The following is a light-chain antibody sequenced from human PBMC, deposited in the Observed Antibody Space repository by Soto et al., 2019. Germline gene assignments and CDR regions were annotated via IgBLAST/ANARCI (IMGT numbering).Light chain of an antibody. CDR2: AAS. V-gene: IGKV1-39*01. CDR1: QSISKH. Sequence: DIQRTQSPSSMSGSVEYRVIITCWASQSISKHLNWYQQKPGKAPKILIFAASSLQSGVPSRFSGSGSGTDFTLTISSLQPEDSATYYCQQSYRAPLTFGPGTKVDIK. CDR3: QQSYRAPLT. J-gene: IGKJ3*01.